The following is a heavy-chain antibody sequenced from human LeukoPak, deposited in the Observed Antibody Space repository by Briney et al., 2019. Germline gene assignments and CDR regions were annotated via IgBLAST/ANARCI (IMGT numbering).Heavy chain of an antibody. CDR3: ARDQSGANWVDF. V-gene: IGHV3-48*01. J-gene: IGHJ4*02. D-gene: IGHD1-26*01. CDR1: GFTFSSHS. Sequence: GGSLRLSCAASGFTFSSHSMNWVRQAPGKGLEWISYISSSSHIYYADSVKGRFTISRDNAKNLVTLQMNSLRAEDTAVYYCARDQSGANWVDFWGQGTPVTVSS. CDR2: ISSSSHI.